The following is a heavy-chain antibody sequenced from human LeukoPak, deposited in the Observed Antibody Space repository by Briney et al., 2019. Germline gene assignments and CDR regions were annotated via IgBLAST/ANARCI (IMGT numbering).Heavy chain of an antibody. Sequence: GASVKVSCKASGYTFTSYDINWVRQASGQGLEWMGWISAYNGHTNYAQKLQGRVTMTTDTSTSTAYMELRSLRSDDTAVYYCARGGRWELPRPYAFDIWGQGTMVTVSS. CDR2: ISAYNGHT. J-gene: IGHJ3*02. CDR1: GYTFTSYD. V-gene: IGHV1-18*01. D-gene: IGHD1-26*01. CDR3: ARGGRWELPRPYAFDI.